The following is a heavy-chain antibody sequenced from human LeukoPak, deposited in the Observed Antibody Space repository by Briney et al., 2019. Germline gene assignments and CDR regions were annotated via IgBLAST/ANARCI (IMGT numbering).Heavy chain of an antibody. CDR1: GYTFTSYY. J-gene: IGHJ6*02. D-gene: IGHD4-23*01. CDR3: AREVVTGYYGMDV. CDR2: INPSGGST. Sequence: GASVKVSCQACGYTFTSYYMHWVGQAPCQGLEWMGIINPSGGSTSYAQKFQGRVTMTRDTSTSTVYMELSSLRSEDTAVYYCAREVVTGYYGMDVWGQGTTVTVSS. V-gene: IGHV1-46*01.